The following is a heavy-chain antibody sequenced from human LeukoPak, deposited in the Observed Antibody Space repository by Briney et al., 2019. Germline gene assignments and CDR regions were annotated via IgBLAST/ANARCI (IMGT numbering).Heavy chain of an antibody. Sequence: GGSLRLSCAASGFTFSSYAMSWVRQAPGRGLESVSVIYSGGSTYYADSVKGRFTISRDNSKNTLFLQMNSLRAGDTAVYYCARGGLYFDNSDYYSFDYWGQGTLVTVSS. CDR3: ARGGLYFDNSDYYSFDY. CDR2: IYSGGST. J-gene: IGHJ4*02. D-gene: IGHD3-22*01. CDR1: GFTFSSYA. V-gene: IGHV3-66*01.